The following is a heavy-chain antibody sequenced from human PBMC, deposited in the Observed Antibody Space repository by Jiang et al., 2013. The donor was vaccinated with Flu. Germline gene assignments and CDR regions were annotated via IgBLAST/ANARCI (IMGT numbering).Heavy chain of an antibody. CDR1: GFTVSSNY. V-gene: IGHV3-53*01. CDR3: ARAGPGDTLGPFDH. D-gene: IGHD3-16*01. Sequence: VQLVESGGGLIQPGGSLRLSCAASGFTVSSNYMSWVRQAPGTGLEWVSVIFGGDYTYYADSVKGRFTISRDSSKNTLYLQMNSLRAEDTAVYYCARAGPGDTLGPFDHWGQGTLVTVSS. CDR2: IFGGDYT. J-gene: IGHJ4*02.